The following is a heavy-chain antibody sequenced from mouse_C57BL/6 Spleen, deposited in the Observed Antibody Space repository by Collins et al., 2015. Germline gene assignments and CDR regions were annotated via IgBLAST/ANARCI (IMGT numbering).Heavy chain of an antibody. D-gene: IGHD2-4*01. CDR3: ARGMTTTAMDY. J-gene: IGHJ4*01. V-gene: IGHV3-6*02. Sequence: DVQLQESGPGLVKPSQSLSLPALSLATPSPVVILELDPAVSRNKLEWMGYINYDGSNDCNPSLKNRISISRDTSKNQFFLKLNSVTTEDTATYYCARGMTTTAMDYWGQGTSVTVSS. CDR2: INYDGSN. CDR1: ATPSPVVI.